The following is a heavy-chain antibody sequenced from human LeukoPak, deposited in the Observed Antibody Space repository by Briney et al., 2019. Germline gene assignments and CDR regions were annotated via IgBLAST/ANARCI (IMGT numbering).Heavy chain of an antibody. V-gene: IGHV3-15*01. CDR2: IKSKRDGETT. Sequence: PGGSLRLSCAATGFTFSNTWMSWVRQAPGTGLEWIGRIKSKRDGETTDYAAPVKGRFTISRDDTKNTLYLQMDSLKTGDTAVYYCTTGHITSGWVFDYWGQGTLVTVSS. CDR1: GFTFSNTW. D-gene: IGHD6-19*01. CDR3: TTGHITSGWVFDY. J-gene: IGHJ4*02.